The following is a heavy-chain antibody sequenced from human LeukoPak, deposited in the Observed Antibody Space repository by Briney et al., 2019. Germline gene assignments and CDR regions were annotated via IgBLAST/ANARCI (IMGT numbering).Heavy chain of an antibody. V-gene: IGHV3-49*04. CDR2: IRSKAYGGTT. Sequence: GGSLRLSCTASGFTFGDYAMSWVCQAPGKGLEWVGFIRSKAYGGTTEYAASVKGRFTISRDDSKSIAYLQMNSLKTEDTAVYYCTRRGGYSHSGYWGQGTLVTVSS. J-gene: IGHJ4*02. CDR3: TRRGGYSHSGY. CDR1: GFTFGDYA. D-gene: IGHD5-18*01.